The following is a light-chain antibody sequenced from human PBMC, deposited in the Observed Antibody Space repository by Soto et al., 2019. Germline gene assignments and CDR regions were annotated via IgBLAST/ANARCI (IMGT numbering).Light chain of an antibody. CDR2: AAS. V-gene: IGKV3-15*01. J-gene: IGKJ5*01. CDR1: QSVRSN. Sequence: ETVMTQSPATLPVSPGERATLSCRASQSVRSNLAWYLQKPGQAPRLLIYAASTRAAGVPARFSGSGSGTEFTLTISSLQSEDFAVYFCQQYHGWPITFGQGTRLEIK. CDR3: QQYHGWPIT.